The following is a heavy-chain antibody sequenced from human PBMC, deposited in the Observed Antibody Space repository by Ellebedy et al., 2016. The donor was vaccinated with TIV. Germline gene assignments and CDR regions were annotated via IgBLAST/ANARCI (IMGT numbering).Heavy chain of an antibody. V-gene: IGHV4-59*01. D-gene: IGHD4-17*01. Sequence: MPSETLSLTCTVSGGSISSYYWSWIRQPPGTGLEWIGYIYYSGSTNYNPSLKSRVTISVDTSKNQFSLKLSSVTAADTAVYYCARGDGLRFDYWGQGTLVTVSS. CDR1: GGSISSYY. CDR3: ARGDGLRFDY. CDR2: IYYSGST. J-gene: IGHJ4*02.